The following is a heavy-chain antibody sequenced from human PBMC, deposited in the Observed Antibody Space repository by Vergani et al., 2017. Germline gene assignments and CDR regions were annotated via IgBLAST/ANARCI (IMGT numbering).Heavy chain of an antibody. CDR1: GFSFKKYW. D-gene: IGHD1-1*01. Sequence: EVQLVESGGGLVQPGGSLTLSCVGSGFSFKKYWMNWVRQAPGKGLEWVAKINDSGSDKSYVGSVKGRFTISRDNSRNSLHLQMDSLRADDTAVFFCARVASKQQLGHLGSRDDVTCCCLDVWGKGTTVSVSS. V-gene: IGHV3-7*01. J-gene: IGHJ6*04. CDR2: INDSGSDK. CDR3: ARVASKQQLGHLGSRDDVTCCCLDV.